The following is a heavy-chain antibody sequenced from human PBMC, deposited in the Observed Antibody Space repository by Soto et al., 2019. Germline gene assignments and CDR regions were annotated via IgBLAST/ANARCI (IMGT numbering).Heavy chain of an antibody. Sequence: GGSLRLSCAASGLTLSNCVMHWVRQAPGKGLEWVALISYDGSYKYYVDSVKGRFTISRDNSKNTLYLQMNSLRAEDTAVYHCARDRRYSGNKYYFDLWGRGTLVTVSS. CDR3: ARDRRYSGNKYYFDL. CDR1: GLTLSNCV. V-gene: IGHV3-30*03. CDR2: ISYDGSYK. D-gene: IGHD1-26*01. J-gene: IGHJ2*01.